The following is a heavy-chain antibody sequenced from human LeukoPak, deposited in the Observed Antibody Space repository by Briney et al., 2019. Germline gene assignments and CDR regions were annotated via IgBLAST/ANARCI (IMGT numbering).Heavy chain of an antibody. V-gene: IGHV4-39*01. CDR1: GGSISSSSFY. J-gene: IGHJ3*02. CDR2: IYYSGST. D-gene: IGHD3-10*01. CDR3: ARSSGAQAFDI. Sequence: PSETLSLTCTVSGGSISSSSFYWGWIRQPPGKGLEWIGSIYYSGSTYYNPSLKSRVTVSVDTSKNQFSLKLSSVTAADTAVYYCARSSGAQAFDIWGQGTMVTGSS.